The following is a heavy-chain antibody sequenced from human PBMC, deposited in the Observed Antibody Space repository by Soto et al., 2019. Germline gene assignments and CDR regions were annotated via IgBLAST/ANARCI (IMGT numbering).Heavy chain of an antibody. D-gene: IGHD2-8*01. CDR2: IWYDGSNK. CDR3: ARWFNGDCFDY. V-gene: IGHV3-33*01. Sequence: QVQLVESGGGVVQPGRSLRLSCAASGFTFSSYGMHWVRQAPGKGLEWVAVIWYDGSNKYYADSVKGRFTISRDNSKNTLYLQMNSLRAEDTAVYYCARWFNGDCFDYWGQGTLVTVSS. CDR1: GFTFSSYG. J-gene: IGHJ4*02.